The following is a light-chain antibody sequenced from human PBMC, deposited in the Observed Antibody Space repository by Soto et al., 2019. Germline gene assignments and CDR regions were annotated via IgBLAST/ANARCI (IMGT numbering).Light chain of an antibody. V-gene: IGKV3-20*01. CDR2: GTS. CDR3: QQYTTSSWT. Sequence: EVVLTQSPCTLSLSPGARAPLSCRASQSVGSSYLAWYQQKPGQAPRVLIYGTSSRATGIPDRFSGSGSGTDFTLTISRLEPEDFAVYYCQQYTTSSWTFGQGTKVDIK. J-gene: IGKJ1*01. CDR1: QSVGSSY.